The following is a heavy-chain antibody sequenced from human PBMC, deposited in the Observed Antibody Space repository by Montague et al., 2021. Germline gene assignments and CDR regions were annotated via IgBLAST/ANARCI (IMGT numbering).Heavy chain of an antibody. CDR1: GGSISAFY. CDR2: IYDSGTT. V-gene: IGHV4-59*08. Sequence: SETLSLTCTVTGGSISAFYWSWIRQSPEKGLEWIGYIYDSGTTNYNPSLKSRVTISADTSMNQFSLNLRSVTAADTAVYFCARRLGFRAPFDDWGQGTLVTVSS. CDR3: ARRLGFRAPFDD. J-gene: IGHJ4*02. D-gene: IGHD3-10*01.